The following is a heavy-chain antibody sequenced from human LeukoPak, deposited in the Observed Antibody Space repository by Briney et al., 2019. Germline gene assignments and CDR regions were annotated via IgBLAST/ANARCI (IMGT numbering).Heavy chain of an antibody. CDR1: GYTFTSYA. D-gene: IGHD3-10*01. Sequence: ASVKVSCKASGYTFTSYAMHWVRQAPGQRLEWMGWINAGNGNTTYAQKLQGRVTMTTDTSTSTAYMELRSLRSDDTAVYYCARGRRTYYYGSGSPFDIWGQGTMVTVSS. CDR2: INAGNGNT. V-gene: IGHV1-3*01. CDR3: ARGRRTYYYGSGSPFDI. J-gene: IGHJ3*02.